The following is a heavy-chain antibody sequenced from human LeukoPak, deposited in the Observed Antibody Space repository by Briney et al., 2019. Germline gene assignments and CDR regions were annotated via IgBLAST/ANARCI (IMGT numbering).Heavy chain of an antibody. J-gene: IGHJ4*02. CDR2: ISPSSTSI. Sequence: GGSLRLSCAASGFSFSSFSMSWVRQAPGKGLEWVSAISPSSTSIYYADSVKGRFTISRDNAKNSLYLQMNSLRAEGTAMYYCARELFCSGGNCYGAYYFDYWGQGTLVTVPS. CDR1: GFSFSSFS. CDR3: ARELFCSGGNCYGAYYFDY. V-gene: IGHV3-21*01. D-gene: IGHD2-15*01.